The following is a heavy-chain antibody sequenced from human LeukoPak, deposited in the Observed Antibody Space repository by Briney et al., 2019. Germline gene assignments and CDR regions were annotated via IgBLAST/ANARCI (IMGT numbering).Heavy chain of an antibody. Sequence: SETLSLTCAVNGGPFSNYYWTWIRQPPGKGPEWIGEINHSAGTNYNPSLKSRVTISIDTSKSQFSLHLSSVTAADTAVYYCAHTNSWFRFFEHWGQGTLVTVSS. CDR3: AHTNSWFRFFEH. CDR2: INHSAGT. CDR1: GGPFSNYY. J-gene: IGHJ4*02. D-gene: IGHD3-10*01. V-gene: IGHV4-34*01.